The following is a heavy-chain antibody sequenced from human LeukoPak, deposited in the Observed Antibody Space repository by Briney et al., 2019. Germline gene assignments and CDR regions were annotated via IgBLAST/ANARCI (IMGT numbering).Heavy chain of an antibody. V-gene: IGHV3-23*01. CDR2: ISGSGGST. J-gene: IGHJ5*02. Sequence: PGGSLRLSCAASGFTFSSYAMSWVRQAPGKGLEWVSAISGSGGSTYYADSVKGRLTISRDNSKNTLYLQMNSLRAEDTAVYYCAKDLWTYYYDSSEVNWFDPWGQGTLVTVSS. CDR3: AKDLWTYYYDSSEVNWFDP. D-gene: IGHD3-22*01. CDR1: GFTFSSYA.